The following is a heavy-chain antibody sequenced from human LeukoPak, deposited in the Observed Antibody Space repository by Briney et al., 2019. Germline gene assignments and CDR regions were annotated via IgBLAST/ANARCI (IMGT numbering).Heavy chain of an antibody. CDR2: ISGAATSI. J-gene: IGHJ4*02. D-gene: IGHD2-15*01. CDR3: VREPGFRSLGY. V-gene: IGHV3-11*04. CDR1: GFPFSDYY. Sequence: GDPLRHSRTVSGFPFSDYYMSWIRQAPGQGLEWPSYISGAATSIYYTDSVKGRFTISKDNTKNSLYLQMDSLRAEDTAVYCCVREPGFRSLGYWGQGTLVTVSS.